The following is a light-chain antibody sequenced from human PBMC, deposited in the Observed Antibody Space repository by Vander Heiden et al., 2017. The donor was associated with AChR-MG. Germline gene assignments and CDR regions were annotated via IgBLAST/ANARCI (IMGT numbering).Light chain of an antibody. Sequence: QSALTPPRSVSGSPGQPVTLSCPGTSTTVGAYSYVPWYQHRPGRAPHLLLNDVSQRPSGVPPRFSGSKSGNTASLTISGLQADDEADYFCCSDAGTSSWMFGGGTKVTVL. J-gene: IGLJ3*02. CDR3: CSDAGTSSWM. CDR2: DVS. CDR1: STTVGAYSY. V-gene: IGLV2-11*01.